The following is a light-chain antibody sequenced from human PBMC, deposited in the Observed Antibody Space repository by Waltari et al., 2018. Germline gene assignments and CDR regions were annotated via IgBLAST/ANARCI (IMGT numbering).Light chain of an antibody. V-gene: IGLV3-21*02. Sequence: SYVLTQPPSVSVAPGQTARMTCGANNIGSKSVHWYQKKPGQAPVPVVYDDSDRPSGIPERFSGSNSGNTATLTITRVEDGDEADYYCQLWDKSSDPPYVFGPGTKVTVL. CDR3: QLWDKSSDPPYV. J-gene: IGLJ1*01. CDR2: DDS. CDR1: NIGSKS.